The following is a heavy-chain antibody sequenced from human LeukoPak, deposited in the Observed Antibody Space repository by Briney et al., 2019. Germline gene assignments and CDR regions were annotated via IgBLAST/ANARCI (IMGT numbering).Heavy chain of an antibody. CDR2: IYYSGST. J-gene: IGHJ4*01. Sequence: SETLSLTCTVSGDSISTYCWSWIRQPPGKGLEWVGYIYYSGSTTYNPSLKSRVTISVYTSKNQFSLKLSSVTAADTAVYYCARHPLLRGALFNYWGQGILVTVSS. CDR3: ARHPLLRGALFNY. V-gene: IGHV4-59*08. CDR1: GDSISTYC. D-gene: IGHD3-10*01.